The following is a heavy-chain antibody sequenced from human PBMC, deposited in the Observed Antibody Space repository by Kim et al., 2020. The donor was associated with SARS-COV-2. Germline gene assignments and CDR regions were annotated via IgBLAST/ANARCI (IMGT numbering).Heavy chain of an antibody. D-gene: IGHD3-16*01. V-gene: IGHV3-30*02. J-gene: IGHJ4*02. CDR3: AKARLREGDEFDY. Sequence: YYGDTVKGPFTISRENSRTTVHLQMRSLTPDDTAVYSCAKARLREGDEFDYWGQGTLVTVSS.